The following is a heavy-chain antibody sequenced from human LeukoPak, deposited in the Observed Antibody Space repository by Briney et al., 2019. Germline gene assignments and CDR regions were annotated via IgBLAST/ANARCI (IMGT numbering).Heavy chain of an antibody. CDR2: IRQGGSEM. CDR1: GFTFSSYW. D-gene: IGHD1-26*01. J-gene: IGHJ4*02. CDR3: ARDKIVGATNFDY. Sequence: TGGSLRLSCAASGFTFSSYWMGWVRQVPGKGLEWVATIRQGGSEMYYVDSVKGRFTISRDNAKNSLYLQMDSLRAEDTAVYYCARDKIVGATNFDYWGQGTLVTVSS. V-gene: IGHV3-7*03.